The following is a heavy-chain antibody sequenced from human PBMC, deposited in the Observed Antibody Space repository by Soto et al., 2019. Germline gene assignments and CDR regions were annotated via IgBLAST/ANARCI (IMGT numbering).Heavy chain of an antibody. Sequence: SETLSLTCTVSGGSISSGGYYWSWIRQHPGKGLEWIGYIYYSGSTYYNPSIKSRVTISVDTSKNQFSLKLSSVTAADTAVYYCARSLYSYGPKFDSWGQGTLVTVSS. V-gene: IGHV4-31*03. CDR1: GGSISSGGYY. CDR3: ARSLYSYGPKFDS. J-gene: IGHJ4*02. CDR2: IYYSGST. D-gene: IGHD5-18*01.